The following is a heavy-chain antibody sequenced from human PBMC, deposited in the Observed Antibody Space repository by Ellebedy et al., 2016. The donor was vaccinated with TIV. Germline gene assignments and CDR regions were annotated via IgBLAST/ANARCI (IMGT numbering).Heavy chain of an antibody. Sequence: AASVKVSCKASGGTFSSYAISWVRQAPGQGLEWMGGIIPIFGTANYAQKFQGRVTITADESTSTAYMELSSLRSEDTAVYYCARDGNSGSPFHWFDPWGQGTLVTVSS. V-gene: IGHV1-69*13. CDR1: GGTFSSYA. D-gene: IGHD4-23*01. J-gene: IGHJ5*02. CDR2: IIPIFGTA. CDR3: ARDGNSGSPFHWFDP.